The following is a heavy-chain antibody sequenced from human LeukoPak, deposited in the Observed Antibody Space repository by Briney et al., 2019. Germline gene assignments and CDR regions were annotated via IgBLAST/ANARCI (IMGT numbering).Heavy chain of an antibody. V-gene: IGHV3-23*01. CDR2: ISGSGDST. CDR1: GFTFSNYA. CDR3: ARVYGSGWGNYYYYMDV. D-gene: IGHD3-10*01. J-gene: IGHJ6*03. Sequence: GGSLRLSCAASGFTFSNYAMRWVRQAPGKGLEWVSGISGSGDSTYYADSVKGRFTISRDNAKNSLYLQMNSLRAEDTAVYYCARVYGSGWGNYYYYMDVWGQGTMVTVSS.